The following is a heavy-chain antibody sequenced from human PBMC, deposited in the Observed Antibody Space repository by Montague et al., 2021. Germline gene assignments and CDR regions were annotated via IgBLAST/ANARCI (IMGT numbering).Heavy chain of an antibody. J-gene: IGHJ4*02. Sequence: SLRLSCAASGFTFSSYWMHWVRQAPGKGLVWVSTIKTDGSSTNYADSAKGRLTISRDNAKNTLYLQMNSLRVEDTAVYYCARSYDSWGQGALVTASS. D-gene: IGHD3-10*01. CDR3: ARSYDS. CDR2: IKTDGSST. V-gene: IGHV3-74*01. CDR1: GFTFSSYW.